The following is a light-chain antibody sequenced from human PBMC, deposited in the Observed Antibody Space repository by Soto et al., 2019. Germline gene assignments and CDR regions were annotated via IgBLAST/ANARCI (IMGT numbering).Light chain of an antibody. J-gene: IGKJ1*01. CDR2: GAS. CDR3: QQYNNWPPDRT. Sequence: EIVMTQSPATLSVSPGERATLSCRASQSVSSNLAWYQQKPGQAPRLLIYGASTRATGIPARFSGSGSGTEVTLPISSLQSEDFAIYFCQQYNNWPPDRTFGQGTKVEIK. V-gene: IGKV3-15*01. CDR1: QSVSSN.